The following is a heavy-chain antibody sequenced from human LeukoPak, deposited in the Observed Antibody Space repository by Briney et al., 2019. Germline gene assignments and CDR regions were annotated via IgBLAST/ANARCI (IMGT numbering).Heavy chain of an antibody. CDR3: ARRVIESAVTSERNWFDP. V-gene: IGHV4-4*07. CDR1: GVSFSSYY. J-gene: IGHJ5*02. Sequence: SETLSLTCTVSGVSFSSYYWTWIRQPAGKGLEWIGRIYSSGNTNYNPSLESRVTISVDTSKNQFSLKLSSVTAADTAVYYCARRVIESAVTSERNWFDPWGQGTLITVSS. CDR2: IYSSGNT. D-gene: IGHD4-11*01.